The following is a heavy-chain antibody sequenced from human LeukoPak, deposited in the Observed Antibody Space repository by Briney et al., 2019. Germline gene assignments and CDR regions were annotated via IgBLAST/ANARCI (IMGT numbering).Heavy chain of an antibody. V-gene: IGHV3-23*01. J-gene: IGHJ4*02. CDR3: AKDQNPPSRYDFWSGYLLFDY. CDR2: ISGSGGST. Sequence: AGGSLRLSCAASGFTFSSYAMSWVRQAPGKGLEWVSAISGSGGSTYYADSVKGRFTISRDNSKNTLYLQMNSLRAEDTAVYYCAKDQNPPSRYDFWSGYLLFDYWGQGTLVTVSS. D-gene: IGHD3-3*01. CDR1: GFTFSSYA.